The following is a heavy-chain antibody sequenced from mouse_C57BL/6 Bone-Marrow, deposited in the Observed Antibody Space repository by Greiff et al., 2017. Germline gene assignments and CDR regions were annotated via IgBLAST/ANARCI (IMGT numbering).Heavy chain of an antibody. CDR2: IYPGSGST. J-gene: IGHJ4*01. V-gene: IGHV1-55*01. Sequence: QVQLQQPGAELVKPGASVKMSCKASGYTFTSYWITWVKQRPGQGLEWIGDIYPGSGSTNYNEKFKSKATLTADTSSSTAYMQLSSLTSEDAAVYYCAARGYGTALDYWGQGTSVTVSS. CDR1: GYTFTSYW. CDR3: AARGYGTALDY. D-gene: IGHD1-1*01.